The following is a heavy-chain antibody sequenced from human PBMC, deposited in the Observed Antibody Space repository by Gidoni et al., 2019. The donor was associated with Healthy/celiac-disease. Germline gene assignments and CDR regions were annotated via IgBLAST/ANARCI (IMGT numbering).Heavy chain of an antibody. CDR2: ISSSGSTI. V-gene: IGHV3-11*01. CDR1: GFTLRAYY. J-gene: IGHJ2*01. D-gene: IGHD3-10*01. CDR3: AWTYYGSGRGYWYFDL. Sequence: QVQLVESGGGLVKPGGSLRLSCAASGFTLRAYYMSWIRQAPGKGLEWVSYISSSGSTIYYADSVKGRFTISRDNAKNSLYLQMNSLRAEDTAVYYCAWTYYGSGRGYWYFDLWGRGTLVTVSS.